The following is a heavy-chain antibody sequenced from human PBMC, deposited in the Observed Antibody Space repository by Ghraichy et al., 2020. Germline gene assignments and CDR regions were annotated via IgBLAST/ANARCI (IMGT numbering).Heavy chain of an antibody. Sequence: SCAASGFTFGNYWMSWVRQAPGTGLEWVANINQDGSQTYYVDSVEGRFTISRDNAKNSLYLQMNSLRAEDTAIFCCARAGNVGSVDRWGQGTQVTVSS. CDR3: ARAGNVGSVDR. J-gene: IGHJ4*02. D-gene: IGHD3-10*01. CDR2: INQDGSQT. CDR1: GFTFGNYW. V-gene: IGHV3-7*03.